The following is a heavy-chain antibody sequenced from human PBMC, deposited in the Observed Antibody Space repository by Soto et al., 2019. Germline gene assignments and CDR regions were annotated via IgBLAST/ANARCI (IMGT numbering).Heavy chain of an antibody. CDR3: ARDKDSSGYYHHDY. CDR2: INPNSGGT. V-gene: IGHV1-2*02. CDR1: GYTFTGYY. J-gene: IGHJ4*02. Sequence: GASVKVSCKASGYTFTGYYMHWVRQAPGQGLEWMGWINPNSGGTNYAQKFQGRVTMTRDTSISTAYMELSRLRSDDTAVYYCARDKDSSGYYHHDYWGQGTLVTVSS. D-gene: IGHD3-22*01.